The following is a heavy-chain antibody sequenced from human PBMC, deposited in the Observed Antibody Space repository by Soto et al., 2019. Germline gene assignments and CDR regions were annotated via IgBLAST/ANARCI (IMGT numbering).Heavy chain of an antibody. V-gene: IGHV3-48*01. D-gene: IGHD3-10*01. CDR2: ISSSSSTI. CDR3: ARAGEYYGSGSYY. Sequence: EVQLVESGGGLVQPGGSLRLSCAASGFTFRSYSMNWVRQAPGKGLEWVSYISSSSSTIYYADSVKGRFIISRDNAKNSLYLQMNGLRAEDTAVYYCARAGEYYGSGSYYWGQGTLVTVSS. CDR1: GFTFRSYS. J-gene: IGHJ4*02.